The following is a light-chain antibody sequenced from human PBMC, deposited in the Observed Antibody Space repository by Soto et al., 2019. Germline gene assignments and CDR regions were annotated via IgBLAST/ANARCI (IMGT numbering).Light chain of an antibody. CDR3: QSYDTSLSEYV. Sequence: QSVLTQPPSVSGAPGQRVTLSCTGSSSNIGAGYHVHWYQHLPGTAPKLLISDNTNRPSGVPDRFSGSKSGTSASLAITGLQAEDEADYYCQSYDTSLSEYVFGTGTKVTVL. J-gene: IGLJ1*01. V-gene: IGLV1-40*01. CDR2: DNT. CDR1: SSNIGAGYH.